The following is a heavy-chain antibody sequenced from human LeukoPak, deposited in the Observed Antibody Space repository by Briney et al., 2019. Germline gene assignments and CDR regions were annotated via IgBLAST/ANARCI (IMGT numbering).Heavy chain of an antibody. CDR3: ARQIGPYYYDSSGHWGEFDY. CDR1: GYSISSGYY. J-gene: IGHJ4*02. V-gene: IGHV4-38-2*02. Sequence: SETLSLTCTVSGYSISSGYYWGWIRQPPGKGLEWIVSIYHSGRTFYNPSLKSRVTISVDTSKNQFSLWLSSVTAADTAVYYCARQIGPYYYDSSGHWGEFDYWGQGTLVTVSS. CDR2: IYHSGRT. D-gene: IGHD3-22*01.